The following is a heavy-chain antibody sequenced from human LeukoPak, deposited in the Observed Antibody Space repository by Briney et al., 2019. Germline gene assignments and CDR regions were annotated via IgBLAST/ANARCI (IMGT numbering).Heavy chain of an antibody. Sequence: PGGSLRLSCAASGFTFTTYWMGWVRQAPGKGLEWVANIKQDGSEQYYVDSVKGRFTISRDNAKNSLSLQMNSLRAEDTAVYYCAKDDGWVQYANWGQGTLVTVSS. CDR3: AKDDGWVQYAN. V-gene: IGHV3-7*03. CDR2: IKQDGSEQ. J-gene: IGHJ4*02. CDR1: GFTFTTYW. D-gene: IGHD5-24*01.